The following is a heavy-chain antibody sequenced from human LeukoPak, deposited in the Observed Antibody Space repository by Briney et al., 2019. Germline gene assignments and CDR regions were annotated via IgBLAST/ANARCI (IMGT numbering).Heavy chain of an antibody. J-gene: IGHJ5*02. CDR3: ARGLPTILFDP. CDR2: INPNSGGT. V-gene: IGHV1-2*02. D-gene: IGHD3-3*01. Sequence: ASVKVSCKASGYTFTSYGISWVRQAPGQGLEWMGWINPNSGGTNYAQKFQGRVTMTRDMSTSTVYMELSSLRSEDTAVYYCARGLPTILFDPWGQGTLVTVSS. CDR1: GYTFTSYG.